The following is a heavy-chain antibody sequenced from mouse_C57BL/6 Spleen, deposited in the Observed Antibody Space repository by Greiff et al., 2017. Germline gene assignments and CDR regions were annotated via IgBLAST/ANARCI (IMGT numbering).Heavy chain of an antibody. D-gene: IGHD1-1*01. J-gene: IGHJ3*01. V-gene: IGHV1-18*01. CDR1: GYTFTDYN. Sequence: VQLQQSGPELVKPGASVKIPCKASGYTFTDYNMDWVKQSHGKSLEWIGDINPNNGGTIYNQKFKGKATLTVDKSSSTAYMELRSLTSEDTAVYYCARGPYGSSYGWFAYWGQGTLVTVSA. CDR3: ARGPYGSSYGWFAY. CDR2: INPNNGGT.